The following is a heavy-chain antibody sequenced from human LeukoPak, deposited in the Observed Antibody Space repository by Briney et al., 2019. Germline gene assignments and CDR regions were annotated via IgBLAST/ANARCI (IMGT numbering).Heavy chain of an antibody. D-gene: IGHD3-22*01. CDR1: GYTFTNYY. Sequence: EASVKVSCKASGYTFTNYYMHWVRQAPGQGLEWMGIINPSGGSTSYAQKFQGRVTMTRDTSTSTVYMYLSSLRSEDTAVYYCARVSVPYYYGSSNYGRFDYWGQGTLVTVSS. V-gene: IGHV1-46*01. CDR2: INPSGGST. CDR3: ARVSVPYYYGSSNYGRFDY. J-gene: IGHJ4*02.